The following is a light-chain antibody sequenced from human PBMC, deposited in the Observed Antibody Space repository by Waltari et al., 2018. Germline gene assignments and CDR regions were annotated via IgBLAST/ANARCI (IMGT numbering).Light chain of an antibody. J-gene: IGKJ4*01. CDR2: DAS. CDR3: QQRNTWPTVT. Sequence: EVVLTQSPATLSLSPGERATLSCRASQSVSIYLVWYQQKPGQAPRLLISDASSRATGIPARFSGVGSVTDFTLTISSLEPEDSAVYDCQQRNTWPTVTFGGGTKVEIK. V-gene: IGKV3-11*01. CDR1: QSVSIY.